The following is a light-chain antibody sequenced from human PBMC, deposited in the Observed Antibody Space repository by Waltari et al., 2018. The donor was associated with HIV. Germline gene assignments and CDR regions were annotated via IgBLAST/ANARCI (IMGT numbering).Light chain of an antibody. CDR2: AAS. CDR3: QQSYITPYT. CDR1: LNITTF. J-gene: IGKJ2*01. V-gene: IGKV1-39*01. Sequence: DILMTQSPSSLSASVGDRVTITFRASLNITTFLNWYHQKPGKAPQLLISAASNLQSGVPSRFSGSGSGTDFTLTITSLQPADFATYFCQQSYITPYTFGQGTKLEIK.